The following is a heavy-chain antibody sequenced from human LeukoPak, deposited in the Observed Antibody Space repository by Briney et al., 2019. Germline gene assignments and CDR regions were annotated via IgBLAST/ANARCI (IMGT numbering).Heavy chain of an antibody. V-gene: IGHV4-4*09. CDR1: GSISSYY. D-gene: IGHD2-2*01. J-gene: IGHJ3*02. Sequence: SETLSLTCTVSGSISSYYWSWIRQPPGKGLEGIGYIYTSGSTNYNPSLKSRVTISVDTSKNQFSLDLSSVTAADTAVYYCARQKCTSTSCLTKNAFDIWGQGTMVTVSS. CDR2: IYTSGST. CDR3: ARQKCTSTSCLTKNAFDI.